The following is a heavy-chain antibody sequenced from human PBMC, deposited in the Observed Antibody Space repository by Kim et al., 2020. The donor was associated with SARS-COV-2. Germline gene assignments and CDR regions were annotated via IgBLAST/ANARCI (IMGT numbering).Heavy chain of an antibody. V-gene: IGHV1-3*01. CDR2: INAGNGNT. Sequence: ASVKVSFKASGYTFTSYAMHWVRQAPGQRLEWMGWINAGNGNTKYSQKFQDRVTITRDTSASTASMELSRLRSEDTAVYYCARGEDCTNGVCYTSYNLFDSWGQGTLVTVSS. D-gene: IGHD2-8*01. J-gene: IGHJ5*01. CDR1: GYTFTSYA. CDR3: ARGEDCTNGVCYTSYNLFDS.